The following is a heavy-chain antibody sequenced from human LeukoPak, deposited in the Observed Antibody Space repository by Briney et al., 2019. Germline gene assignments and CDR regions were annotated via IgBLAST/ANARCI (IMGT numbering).Heavy chain of an antibody. CDR2: ISNDGNNK. J-gene: IGHJ4*02. Sequence: PGRSLRLSCAASGFIFSSYDMHWVRQAPGKGLEWVAVISNDGNNKQYADSVKGRFTISRDNSKNTLYLQMNSLRADDTAVYHCAKDGLMRFFDYWGQGTLVTVSS. V-gene: IGHV3-30*18. D-gene: IGHD2-8*01. CDR3: AKDGLMRFFDY. CDR1: GFIFSSYD.